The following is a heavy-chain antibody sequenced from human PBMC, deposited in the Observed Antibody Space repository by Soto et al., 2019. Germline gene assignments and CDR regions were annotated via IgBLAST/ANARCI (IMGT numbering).Heavy chain of an antibody. CDR1: GFTFSSYA. J-gene: IGHJ6*02. CDR3: ARDKVLRYFDWLFPYYYYGMDV. D-gene: IGHD3-9*01. CDR2: ISHDGSNK. V-gene: IGHV3-30-3*01. Sequence: PGGSLRLSCAASGFTFSSYAMHWVRQAPGKGLEWVAVISHDGSNKYYADSVKGRFTISRDNSKNTLYLQMNSLRAEDTAVYYCARDKVLRYFDWLFPYYYYGMDVWGQGTTVTVSS.